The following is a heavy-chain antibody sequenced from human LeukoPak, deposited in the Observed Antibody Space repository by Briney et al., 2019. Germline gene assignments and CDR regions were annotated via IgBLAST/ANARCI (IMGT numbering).Heavy chain of an antibody. CDR1: GGSISSSSYY. D-gene: IGHD3-16*02. Sequence: PSETLSLTCTVSGGSISSSSYYWGWIRQPPGKGLEWIGSIYYSGSTYYNPSLKSRVTISVDTSKNQFSLKLSSVTAADTAVYYCARVRPVWGSYRNPTHNWFDPWGQGTLVTVSS. CDR2: IYYSGST. CDR3: ARVRPVWGSYRNPTHNWFDP. V-gene: IGHV4-39*07. J-gene: IGHJ5*02.